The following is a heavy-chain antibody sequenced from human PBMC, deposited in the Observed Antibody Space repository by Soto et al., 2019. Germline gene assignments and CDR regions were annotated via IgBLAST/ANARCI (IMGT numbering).Heavy chain of an antibody. V-gene: IGHV4-31*03. CDR3: ARLYDLLAGYFYFDY. D-gene: IGHD3-9*01. CDR2: IYYSGST. CDR1: GASIRSGGYY. J-gene: IGHJ4*02. Sequence: PPETLSLTCTVSGASIRSGGYYWSWIRQHPGKGLEWIGYIYYSGSTYYNPSLKSRVTISVDTPKNQFSLKLISVTAADTAVYYCARLYDLLAGYFYFDYWGQGTLVTVSS.